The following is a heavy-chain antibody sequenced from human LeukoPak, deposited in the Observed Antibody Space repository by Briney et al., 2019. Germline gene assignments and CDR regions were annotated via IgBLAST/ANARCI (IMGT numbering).Heavy chain of an antibody. D-gene: IGHD6-19*01. V-gene: IGHV3-74*01. CDR3: ARARWSSTGWFLGY. J-gene: IGHJ4*02. CDR1: GFIFSGYG. Sequence: GGSLRLSCAASGFIFSGYGMHWVRQAPGKGLVWVSRVNPQGSGTSYTDSVKGRFTISRDNAKDALHLQMDNLRAEDTAVYYCARARWSSTGWFLGYWGQGTLVTVSS. CDR2: VNPQGSGT.